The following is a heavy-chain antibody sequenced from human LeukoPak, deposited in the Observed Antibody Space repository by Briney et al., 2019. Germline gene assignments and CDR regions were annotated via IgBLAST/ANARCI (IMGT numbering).Heavy chain of an antibody. J-gene: IGHJ4*02. D-gene: IGHD3-9*01. Sequence: PSQTLSLTCTVSGGSISSYYWSWIRQPPGKGLEWIGYIYYSGSTNYNPSLKSRVTISVDTSKNQFSLKLSSVTAADTAVYYCARHVLRYFDWSIDYWGQGTLVTVSS. CDR3: ARHVLRYFDWSIDY. CDR1: GGSISSYY. V-gene: IGHV4-59*08. CDR2: IYYSGST.